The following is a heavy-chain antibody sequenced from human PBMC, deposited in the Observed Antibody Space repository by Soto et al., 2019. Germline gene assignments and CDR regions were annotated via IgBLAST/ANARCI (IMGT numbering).Heavy chain of an antibody. V-gene: IGHV4-38-2*02. CDR3: ARQDRVVAEGRWFDP. CDR2: VHYSGNT. D-gene: IGHD2-15*01. CDR1: GYSISSCYH. Sequence: PSETLSLTCTVSGYSISSCYHWAWIRQPPGKGLEWLWSVHYSGNTYYNPSLKSRLTISVDKSKNQFSLNLSSVTAADTAVYYCARQDRVVAEGRWFDPWGQGTQVTVSS. J-gene: IGHJ5*02.